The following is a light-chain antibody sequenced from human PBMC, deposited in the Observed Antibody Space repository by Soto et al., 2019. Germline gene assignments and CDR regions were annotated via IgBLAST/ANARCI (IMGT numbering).Light chain of an antibody. CDR3: RQRYNWPLT. CDR2: DAF. CDR1: QSIGNS. V-gene: IGKV3-11*01. Sequence: TVLTQSPATLSLSPGERATLSCKASQSIGNSLGWFQQKPGQAPRLLIDDAFNRATGIPARFTGSGSGSDFPLTSSSLEREDFGVYYCRQRYNWPLTFGGGTKVEIK. J-gene: IGKJ4*01.